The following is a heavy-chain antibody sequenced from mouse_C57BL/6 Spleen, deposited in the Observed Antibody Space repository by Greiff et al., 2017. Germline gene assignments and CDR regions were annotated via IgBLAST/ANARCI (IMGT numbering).Heavy chain of an antibody. CDR1: GFTFNTYA. CDR2: IRSKSSNYAT. V-gene: IGHV10-3*01. Sequence: EVQLVESGGGLVQPKGSLKLSCAASGFTFNTYAMHWVRQAPGKGLEWVARIRSKSSNYATYYADSVKDRFTSSRDDSQSMLYLQMNNLKTEDTAMSYCGRAPPTVYSLDYWGQGTSVTVSS. D-gene: IGHD1-1*01. J-gene: IGHJ4*01. CDR3: GRAPPTVYSLDY.